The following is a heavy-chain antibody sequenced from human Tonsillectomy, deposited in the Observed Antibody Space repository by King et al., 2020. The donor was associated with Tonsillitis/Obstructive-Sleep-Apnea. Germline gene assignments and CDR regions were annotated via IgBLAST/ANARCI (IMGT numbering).Heavy chain of an antibody. CDR1: GSSFTSYW. CDR3: ARHLTYDSSGYYPDYYYGMDV. CDR2: IDLGDSYT. D-gene: IGHD3-22*01. Sequence: QLVQSGVEVKKPGESLRISCKASGSSFTSYWISWVRQMPGKGLEWMGMIDLGDSYTNYSPSFQGNVTISPDKSISTAYLQWSSLKASDTAMYYCARHLTYDSSGYYPDYYYGMDVWGQGTTVTVSS. J-gene: IGHJ6*02. V-gene: IGHV5-10-1*03.